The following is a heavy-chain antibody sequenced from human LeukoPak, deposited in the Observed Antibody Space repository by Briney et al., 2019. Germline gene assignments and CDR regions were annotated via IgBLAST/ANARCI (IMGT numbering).Heavy chain of an antibody. CDR1: GFTFSSYW. D-gene: IGHD3-10*01. V-gene: IGHV4-34*01. CDR2: INHSGST. J-gene: IGHJ4*02. Sequence: GSLRLSCAASGFTFSSYWMSWIRQPPGKGLEWIGEINHSGSTNYNPSLKSRVTISVDTSKNQFSLKLSSVTAADTAVYYCARRRMVRGVVMDYWGQGTLVTVSS. CDR3: ARRRMVRGVVMDY.